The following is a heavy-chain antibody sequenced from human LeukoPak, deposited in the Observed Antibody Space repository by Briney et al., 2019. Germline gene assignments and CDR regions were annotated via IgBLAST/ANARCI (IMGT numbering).Heavy chain of an antibody. CDR3: ARDLSAYSGYDLGLFDY. J-gene: IGHJ4*02. CDR2: ISAYNGNT. V-gene: IGHV1-18*01. D-gene: IGHD5-12*01. Sequence: GASVKVSCKASGYTFTSYGISWVRQAPGQGLEWMGWISAYNGNTNYAQKLQGRVTMTTDTSTSTAYMELRSLRSDDTAVYYCARDLSAYSGYDLGLFDYWGQGTLVTVSS. CDR1: GYTFTSYG.